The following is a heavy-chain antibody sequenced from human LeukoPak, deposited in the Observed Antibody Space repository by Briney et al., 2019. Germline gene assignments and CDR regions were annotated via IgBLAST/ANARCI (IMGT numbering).Heavy chain of an antibody. CDR3: AVGHYYHSSSYLFDS. Sequence: PSETLSLTCTVSGGSISSSSYYWGWIRQPPGKGLEWIGSIYYSGSTYYNPSLKSRVTISVDTSKNQFSLKLSSVTAADTAVYYCAVGHYYHSSSYLFDSWGQGTLVTVSS. V-gene: IGHV4-39*01. D-gene: IGHD3-22*01. CDR2: IYYSGST. CDR1: GGSISSSSYY. J-gene: IGHJ4*02.